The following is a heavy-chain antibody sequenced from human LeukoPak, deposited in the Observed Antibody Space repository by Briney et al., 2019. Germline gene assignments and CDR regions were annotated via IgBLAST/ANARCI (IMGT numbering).Heavy chain of an antibody. J-gene: IGHJ4*02. D-gene: IGHD6-19*01. CDR2: ISSSSSYI. CDR1: GFTFSSYS. V-gene: IGHV3-21*04. Sequence: GGSLRLSCAASGFTFSSYSMNWVRQAPGKGLEWVSSISSSSSYIYYADSVKGRFTISRDNAKNSLYLQMNSLRAEDTALYYCARRRVAGSLYYFDYWGQGTLVTVSS. CDR3: ARRRVAGSLYYFDY.